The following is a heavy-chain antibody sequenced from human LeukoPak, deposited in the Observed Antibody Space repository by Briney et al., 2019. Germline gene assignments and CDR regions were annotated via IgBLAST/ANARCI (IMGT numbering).Heavy chain of an antibody. J-gene: IGHJ6*02. CDR1: DGSIISSY. D-gene: IGHD1-26*01. CDR2: IYYNGNT. V-gene: IGHV4-59*01. Sequence: SETLSLTCSVSDGSIISSYWNWFRRPPGKGREWIGYIYYNGNTNYSPSLKSRVTMSVDTSKNLFSLKVSSVTAADTAVYYCARGRSNYYGMDVWGQGTTVTVSS. CDR3: ARGRSNYYGMDV.